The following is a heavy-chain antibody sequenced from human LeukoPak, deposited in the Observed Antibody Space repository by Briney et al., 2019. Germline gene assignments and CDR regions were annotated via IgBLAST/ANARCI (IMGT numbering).Heavy chain of an antibody. CDR1: GYTFTSYD. CDR3: AKAEESIVGATADY. Sequence: ASVKVSCKASGYTFTSYDINWVRQATGQGLEWMGWMNPNSGNTGYAQKFQGRVTMTRNTSISTAYMELSSLRAEDTAVYYCAKAEESIVGATADYWGQGTLVTVSS. J-gene: IGHJ4*02. V-gene: IGHV1-8*01. D-gene: IGHD1-26*01. CDR2: MNPNSGNT.